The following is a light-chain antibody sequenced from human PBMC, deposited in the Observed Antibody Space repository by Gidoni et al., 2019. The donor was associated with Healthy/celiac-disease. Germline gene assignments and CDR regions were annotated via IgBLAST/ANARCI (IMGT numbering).Light chain of an antibody. V-gene: IGKV3-20*01. CDR1: QSVSSSY. CDR3: QQYGSSPPN. CDR2: GAS. J-gene: IGKJ4*01. Sequence: EIGLTQSPGTLSLSPGERATLSCRASQSVSSSYLAWYQQKPGQAPRLLIYGASSRATGIPDRFSGSGSGTDFTLTISRLEPEDFAVYYCQQYGSSPPNFGGGTKVEIK.